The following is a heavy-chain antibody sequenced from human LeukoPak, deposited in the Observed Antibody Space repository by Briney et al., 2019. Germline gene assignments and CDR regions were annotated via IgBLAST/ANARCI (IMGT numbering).Heavy chain of an antibody. J-gene: IGHJ4*02. CDR1: GGSIRGGGYY. CDR3: WRAADH. CDR2: LYSNGNT. V-gene: IGHV4-39*01. Sequence: SETLSLTCSFSGGSIRGGGYYWGWVRQPPGKGLEWIASLYSNGNTFYNPSLKSRVTISEESSKSQFSLKLRTVTAPDTAVYFCWRAADHWGQGILVTVSS.